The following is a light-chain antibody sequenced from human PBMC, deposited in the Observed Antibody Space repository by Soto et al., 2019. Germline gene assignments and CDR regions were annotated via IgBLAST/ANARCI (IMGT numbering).Light chain of an antibody. Sequence: EIVLTQSPGTLSLSPGEKATLSCRASQSVSNNYLAWYQQRPGQAPRLLIYGASSRATGIPDRFSGSGSGTDFTLTISRLEPEGFAVYYCQHYGTSRAFGQGTKVDIK. CDR1: QSVSNNY. J-gene: IGKJ1*01. CDR3: QHYGTSRA. V-gene: IGKV3-20*01. CDR2: GAS.